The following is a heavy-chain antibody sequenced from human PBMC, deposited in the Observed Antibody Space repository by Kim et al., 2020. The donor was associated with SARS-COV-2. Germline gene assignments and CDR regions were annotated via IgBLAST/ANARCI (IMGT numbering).Heavy chain of an antibody. V-gene: IGHV4-31*03. CDR2: IYYSGST. J-gene: IGHJ4*02. D-gene: IGHD3-16*01. CDR3: ARDSRWGRAKYYFDY. CDR1: GGSISSGGYY. Sequence: SETLSLTCTVSGGSISSGGYYWSWIRQHPGKGLEWIGYIYYSGSTYYNPSLKSRVTISVDTSKNQFSLKLSSVTAADTAVYYCARDSRWGRAKYYFDYWGQGTLVTVSS.